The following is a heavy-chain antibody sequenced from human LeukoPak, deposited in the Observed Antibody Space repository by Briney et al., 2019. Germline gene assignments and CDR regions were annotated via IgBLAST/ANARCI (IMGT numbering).Heavy chain of an antibody. CDR1: AYSISSGYY. V-gene: IGHV4-38-2*02. J-gene: IGHJ4*02. CDR2: IYHSGST. Sequence: PSETLSLTCSVSAYSISSGYYWGWIRQPPGKGLEWIGSIYHSGSTNYNPSLKSRVTISVDTSKNQFSLKLSSVTAADTAVYYCASPQVWGQGTLVTVSS. CDR3: ASPQV.